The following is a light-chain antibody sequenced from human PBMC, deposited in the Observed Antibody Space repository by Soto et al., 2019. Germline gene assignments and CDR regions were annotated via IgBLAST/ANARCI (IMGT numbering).Light chain of an antibody. V-gene: IGKV1-9*01. J-gene: IGKJ2*01. CDR3: QQFKTYPYT. CDR2: TSS. Sequence: IQLTQSPSSLSASVGDRVTITCRASQGIAGYLAWYQQKPGEAPKLLIYTSSSLRSGVPSRFSGRGSGIDFTLTISSLQPEDFATYYCQQFKTYPYTFGQGTKLE. CDR1: QGIAGY.